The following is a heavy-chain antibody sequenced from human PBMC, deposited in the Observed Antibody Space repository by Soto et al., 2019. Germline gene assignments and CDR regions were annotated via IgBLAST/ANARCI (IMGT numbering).Heavy chain of an antibody. CDR3: ARVSSSGWYYFDY. CDR2: INSDGSST. J-gene: IGHJ4*02. V-gene: IGHV3-74*01. Sequence: GGSLRLSCAASGFTFSSYWMHWVRQAPGKGLVWVSRINSDGSSTSYADSVKGRFTISRDNAKNTLYLQMNSLRAEDTAVYYCARVSSSGWYYFDYWSQGTLVTVS. D-gene: IGHD6-19*01. CDR1: GFTFSSYW.